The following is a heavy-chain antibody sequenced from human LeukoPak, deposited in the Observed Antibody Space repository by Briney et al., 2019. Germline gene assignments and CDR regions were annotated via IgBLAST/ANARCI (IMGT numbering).Heavy chain of an antibody. CDR3: ARDPRPEYYLDY. CDR1: GGTFSSYA. J-gene: IGHJ4*02. CDR2: INPNSGGT. V-gene: IGHV1-2*02. Sequence: ASVKVSCKASGGTFSSYAISWVRQAPGQGLEWMGWINPNSGGTNYAPKFQGRVTMTWDTSINTAYMELSRLTSDDTAVYYCARDPRPEYYLDYWGQGTLVTVSS.